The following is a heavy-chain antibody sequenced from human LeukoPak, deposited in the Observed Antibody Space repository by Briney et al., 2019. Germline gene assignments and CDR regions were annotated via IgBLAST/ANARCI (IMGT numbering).Heavy chain of an antibody. CDR2: IKSKTDGGTT. D-gene: IGHD5-18*01. V-gene: IGHV3-15*01. Sequence: GGSLRLSCAASGFTLSSYWMSWVRQAPGKGLEWVGRIKSKTDGGTTDYAAPVKGRFTISRDDSKNTLYIQMNSLKTEDTAVYYCTTDRVVQRWSRYYYYGMDVWGQGTTVTVSS. CDR1: GFTLSSYW. J-gene: IGHJ6*02. CDR3: TTDRVVQRWSRYYYYGMDV.